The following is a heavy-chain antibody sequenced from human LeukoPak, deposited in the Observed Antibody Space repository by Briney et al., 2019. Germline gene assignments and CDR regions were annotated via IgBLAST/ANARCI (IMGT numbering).Heavy chain of an antibody. CDR3: ASLTQFLTYALDM. D-gene: IGHD3-3*01. Sequence: GGSLRLSCAASGFTFSSYEMNWVRQAPGKGLEWVSYISSSGSTIYYADSVKGRFTISGDNAKNSLYLQMNHLRAEDTAVYYCASLTQFLTYALDMWGQGTMVTVSS. J-gene: IGHJ3*02. CDR1: GFTFSSYE. CDR2: ISSSGSTI. V-gene: IGHV3-48*03.